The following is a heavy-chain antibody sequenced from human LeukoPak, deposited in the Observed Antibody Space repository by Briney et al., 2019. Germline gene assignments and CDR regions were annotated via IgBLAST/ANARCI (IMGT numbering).Heavy chain of an antibody. Sequence: GRSLRLSCAASGFTFTSYGMHWVRQAPGKGLEWVSVIYSGGSTYYADSVKGRFTISRDNSKNTLYLQMNSLRAEDTAVYYCARSIAGDYWGQGTLVTVSS. V-gene: IGHV3-53*01. D-gene: IGHD6-13*01. CDR3: ARSIAGDY. CDR1: GFTFTSYG. J-gene: IGHJ4*02. CDR2: IYSGGST.